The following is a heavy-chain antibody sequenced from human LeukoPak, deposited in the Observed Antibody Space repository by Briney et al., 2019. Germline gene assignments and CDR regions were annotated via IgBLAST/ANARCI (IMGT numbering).Heavy chain of an antibody. D-gene: IGHD5-12*01. CDR2: ISSSSSYT. CDR1: GFTFSDYY. V-gene: IGHV3-11*05. Sequence: GGSLRLSCAVSGFTFSDYYMSWIRQAPGKGLEWVSYISSSSSYTDYADSVKGRFTISRDTAKNSLNLQMNSLRAEDTAVYYCARDSGYSGYSDYWGQGTLVTVSS. CDR3: ARDSGYSGYSDY. J-gene: IGHJ4*02.